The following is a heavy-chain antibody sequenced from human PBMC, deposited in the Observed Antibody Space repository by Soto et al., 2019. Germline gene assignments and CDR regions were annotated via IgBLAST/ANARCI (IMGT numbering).Heavy chain of an antibody. CDR3: ASGYGSGSYYSFFMFDP. CDR2: ISSSSSTI. Sequence: GGSLRLSCAASGFTFSSYSMNWVRQAPGKGLEWVSYISSSSSTIYYADSVKGRFTISRDNAKNSLYLQMNSLRDEDTAVYYCASGYGSGSYYSFFMFDPWGQGTLVTAPQ. V-gene: IGHV3-48*02. J-gene: IGHJ5*02. CDR1: GFTFSSYS. D-gene: IGHD3-10*01.